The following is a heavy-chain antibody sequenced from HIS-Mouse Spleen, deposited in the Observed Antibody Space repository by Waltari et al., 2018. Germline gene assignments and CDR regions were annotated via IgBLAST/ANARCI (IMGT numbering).Heavy chain of an antibody. Sequence: QVTLRESGPALVKPTQTLTLTCTFSGFSLSTSGMCVRWILQPPGKALEWLARIDWDDDKYYSTSLKTRLTISRDTSKNQVVLTMTNMDPLDTATYYCARIAEGYTSGWYAFDYWGQGTLVTVSS. D-gene: IGHD6-19*01. J-gene: IGHJ4*02. V-gene: IGHV2-70*15. CDR2: IDWDDDK. CDR1: GFSLSTSGMC. CDR3: ARIAEGYTSGWYAFDY.